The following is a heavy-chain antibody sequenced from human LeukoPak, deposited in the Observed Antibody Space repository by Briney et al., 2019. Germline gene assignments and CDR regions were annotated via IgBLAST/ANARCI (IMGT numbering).Heavy chain of an antibody. CDR2: TYYRSKWYN. D-gene: IGHD5-18*01. Sequence: SQTLSLTCAISGDSVSSNSAAWNWIRQSPSRGLEWLGRTYYRSKWYNDYAVSVKSRITINPDTSKNQFSLQLNSVTPEDTAVYYRARAVDTAMVKEDYFDYWGQGTLVTVSS. CDR3: ARAVDTAMVKEDYFDY. V-gene: IGHV6-1*01. J-gene: IGHJ4*02. CDR1: GDSVSSNSAA.